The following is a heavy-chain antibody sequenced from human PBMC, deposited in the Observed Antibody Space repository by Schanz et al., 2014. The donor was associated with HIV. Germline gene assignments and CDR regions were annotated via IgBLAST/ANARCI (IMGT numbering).Heavy chain of an antibody. V-gene: IGHV3-23*04. CDR1: GFTFSSYA. J-gene: IGHJ6*02. CDR3: ARTSRIVIPDRDPRLSYLYGMDV. D-gene: IGHD1-26*01. CDR2: ISGSGGHT. Sequence: VQLVESGGDLVKPGGSLRLSCAASGFTFSSYAMSWVRQAPGKGLEWVSLISGSGGHTYYADSVKGRFTISRDNSKSTLYLQMNSLKAEDTAVYYCARTSRIVIPDRDPRLSYLYGMDVWGQGTTVTVSS.